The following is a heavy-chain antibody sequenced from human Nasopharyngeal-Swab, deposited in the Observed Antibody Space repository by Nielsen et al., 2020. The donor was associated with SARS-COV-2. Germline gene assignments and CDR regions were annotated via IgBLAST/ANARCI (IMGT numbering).Heavy chain of an antibody. Sequence: GGSLRLSCAASGFTFSDYYMSWIRQAPGKGLEWVSYISSSSSYTNYADSVKGRFTISRDNSKNTVYLQMSSLTAEDTAVYYCARDGIVVVVGDAFDIWGQGTTVTVSS. J-gene: IGHJ3*02. D-gene: IGHD2-15*01. CDR3: ARDGIVVVVGDAFDI. V-gene: IGHV3-11*06. CDR1: GFTFSDYY. CDR2: ISSSSSYT.